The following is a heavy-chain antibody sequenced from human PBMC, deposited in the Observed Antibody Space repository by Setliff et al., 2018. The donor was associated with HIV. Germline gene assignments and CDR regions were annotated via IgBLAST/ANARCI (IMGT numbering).Heavy chain of an antibody. J-gene: IGHJ3*02. V-gene: IGHV1-18*01. CDR3: ARGTRVGANDAFDI. D-gene: IGHD1-26*01. CDR2: ISAYNGNT. CDR1: GYTFNKYG. Sequence: ASVKVSCKASGYTFNKYGITWVRQAPGQGLEWMGWISAYNGNTNYAQKLQGRVTMTTDTSTSTAYMELRSLRSDDTAVYYCARGTRVGANDAFDIWGQGTMVTVSS.